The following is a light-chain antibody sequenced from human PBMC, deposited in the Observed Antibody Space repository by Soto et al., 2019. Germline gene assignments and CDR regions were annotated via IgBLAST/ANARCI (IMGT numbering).Light chain of an antibody. CDR1: SSDVGGYNS. Sequence: QSALTQPPSASGSPGQSVTISCTGTSSDVGGYNSVSWYQQHPGKAPKLMIYEVTKRPSGVPDRFSGSKSGNTASLTVSGLQAEDEADYYCSSYAGSNNFGVFGGGTQLTVL. CDR3: SSYAGSNNFGV. CDR2: EVT. V-gene: IGLV2-8*01. J-gene: IGLJ2*01.